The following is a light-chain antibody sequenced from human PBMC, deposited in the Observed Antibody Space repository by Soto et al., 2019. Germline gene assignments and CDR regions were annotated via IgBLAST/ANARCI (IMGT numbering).Light chain of an antibody. CDR3: QSYDNSLLAYV. J-gene: IGLJ1*01. CDR1: SSNIGAGFD. CDR2: AND. Sequence: QSVLTQPPSVSGAPGQRLTISCAGTSSNIGAGFDVHWYQQLPGTAPKLLIYANDDRPSGVPDRFSGSTSGTSASLAITGLQAEDAADYYCQSYDNSLLAYVFGEGTKVTVL. V-gene: IGLV1-40*01.